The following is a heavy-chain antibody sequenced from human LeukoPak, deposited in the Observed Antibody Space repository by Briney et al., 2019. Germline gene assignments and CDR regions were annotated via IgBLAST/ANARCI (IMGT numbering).Heavy chain of an antibody. V-gene: IGHV3-23*01. Sequence: GGSLRLSCAASGFTFSSYAMSWVRQAPGKGLEGVSAISGSGGSTYYADSVKGRFTISRENSKNTLYLQMTSLRAEDTALYYCAKASRYDILTGYYSPYFDYWGQGTLVTVSS. CDR1: GFTFSSYA. D-gene: IGHD3-9*01. J-gene: IGHJ4*02. CDR2: ISGSGGST. CDR3: AKASRYDILTGYYSPYFDY.